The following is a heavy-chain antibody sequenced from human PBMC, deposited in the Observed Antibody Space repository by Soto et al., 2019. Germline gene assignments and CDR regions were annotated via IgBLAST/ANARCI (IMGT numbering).Heavy chain of an antibody. J-gene: IGHJ5*02. CDR1: GGSISSYY. V-gene: IGHV4-59*01. CDR2: IYYSGST. CDR3: AKTGYSSSWHGNWFDP. D-gene: IGHD6-13*01. Sequence: SETLSLTCTVSGGSISSYYWSWIRQPPGKGLEWIGYIYYSGSTNYNPSLKSRVTISVDTSKNQFSLKLSSVTAADTAVYYCAKTGYSSSWHGNWFDPWGQGTLVTV.